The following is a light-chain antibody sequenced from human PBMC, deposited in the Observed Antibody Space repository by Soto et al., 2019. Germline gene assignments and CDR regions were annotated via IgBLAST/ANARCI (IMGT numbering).Light chain of an antibody. Sequence: QSALTQPASVSGSPGQSIAISCTGTSSDVGGYNYASWYQQHPGTAPNLMISEVSNRPSGVSNRFSGSKSGNTASLTISGQQAEDEDDYYCSSDTISSTYVFGTGTKLTVL. CDR1: SSDVGGYNY. V-gene: IGLV2-14*01. CDR3: SSDTISSTYV. J-gene: IGLJ1*01. CDR2: EVS.